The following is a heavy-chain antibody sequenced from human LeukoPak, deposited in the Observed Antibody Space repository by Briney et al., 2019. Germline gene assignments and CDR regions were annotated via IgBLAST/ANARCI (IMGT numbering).Heavy chain of an antibody. V-gene: IGHV3-74*01. CDR1: GFIFSGYW. Sequence: GGSLRLSCAGSGFIFSGYWMHWVRQAPGKGLMWVSRIKTDGTTTYYADSVKGRFTVSRDNAKNTLYLQMNSLRDDDTAVYYCARDRGDYDFWSGYSPNQYYMDVWGKGTTVTVSS. CDR2: IKTDGTTT. D-gene: IGHD3-3*01. CDR3: ARDRGDYDFWSGYSPNQYYMDV. J-gene: IGHJ6*03.